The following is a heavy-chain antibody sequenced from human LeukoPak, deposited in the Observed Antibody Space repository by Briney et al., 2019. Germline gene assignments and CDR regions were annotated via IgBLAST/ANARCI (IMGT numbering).Heavy chain of an antibody. Sequence: PSETLSLTCTVSGGSISSGSYYWSWIRQPAGKGLEWIGRIYTNGSTNYNPSLKSRVTISVDTSKNQISLKLSSVTATDTAVYYCARDGGSYGYWGQGTLVTVSS. CDR1: GGSISSGSYY. CDR2: IYTNGST. V-gene: IGHV4-61*02. CDR3: ARDGGSYGY. J-gene: IGHJ4*02. D-gene: IGHD1-26*01.